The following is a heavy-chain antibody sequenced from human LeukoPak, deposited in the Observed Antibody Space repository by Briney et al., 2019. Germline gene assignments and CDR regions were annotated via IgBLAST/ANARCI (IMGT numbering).Heavy chain of an antibody. CDR1: GFTFSDFN. D-gene: IGHD3-9*01. CDR2: ITNGGSTI. V-gene: IGHV3-11*01. J-gene: IGHJ6*02. CDR3: ARSIGLTGGGVDV. Sequence: PGGSLRLSCAASGFTFSDFNMNWVRQAPGKGLEWVSYITNGGSTIHHADSVKGRFTISRDNAKKTLYLQMNSLRAEDTAVYYCARSIGLTGGGVDVWGQGTTVTVSS.